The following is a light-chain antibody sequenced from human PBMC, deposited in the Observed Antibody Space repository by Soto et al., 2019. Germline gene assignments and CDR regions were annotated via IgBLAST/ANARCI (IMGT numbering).Light chain of an antibody. CDR1: SSDVGSYNR. J-gene: IGLJ1*01. V-gene: IGLV2-18*02. Sequence: QSALTQPPSVSGSPGQSVAISCTGTSSDVGSYNRVSWYPQPTGAAPKLMIYEVSNRPSGVPDRFSGSKSGNTASLTISGLQSEDEADYYCNSDTGSSTYVCGTGTKVTV. CDR3: NSDTGSSTYV. CDR2: EVS.